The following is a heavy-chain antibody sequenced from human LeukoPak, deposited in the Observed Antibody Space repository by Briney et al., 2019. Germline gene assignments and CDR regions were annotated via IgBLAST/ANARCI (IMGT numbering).Heavy chain of an antibody. J-gene: IGHJ4*02. CDR1: GYSISSGYY. D-gene: IGHD6-19*01. Sequence: PSETLSLTCAVSGYSISSGYYWGWIRQPPGKGLEWIGSIYHSGSTYYNPSLKSRVTISVDTSKNQSSLKLSSVTAADTAVYYCARLPRVVVAGPFDYWGQGTLVTVSS. CDR3: ARLPRVVVAGPFDY. CDR2: IYHSGST. V-gene: IGHV4-38-2*01.